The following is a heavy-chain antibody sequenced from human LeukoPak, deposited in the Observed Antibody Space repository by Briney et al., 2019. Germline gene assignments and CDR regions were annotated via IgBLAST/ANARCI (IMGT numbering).Heavy chain of an antibody. CDR2: IYHSGST. V-gene: IGHV4-30-2*01. CDR1: GGSISSGGYS. D-gene: IGHD1-26*01. CDR3: ARGGSCRVPDY. Sequence: SQTLSLTCAVSGGSISSGGYSWSWIRQPPGKGLEWIGYIYHSGSTYYNPSLKSRVTISVDRSKNQFSLKLSSVTAADTAVYYCARGGSCRVPDYWGQGTLVTVSS. J-gene: IGHJ4*02.